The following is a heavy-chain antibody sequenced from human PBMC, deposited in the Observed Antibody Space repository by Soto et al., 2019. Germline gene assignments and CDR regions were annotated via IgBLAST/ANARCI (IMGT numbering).Heavy chain of an antibody. CDR1: GFNVGAFA. V-gene: IGHV3-23*01. CDR3: TRETVAGITGLDY. J-gene: IGHJ4*02. CDR2: ISVSDAFI. D-gene: IGHD1-20*01. Sequence: GGSLRLSCAASGFNVGAFAVNWVRQAPGKGPEWVSGISVSDAFIYYADSVRGRFSISRDASENILYLQMNSLRVDDTALYYCTRETVAGITGLDYWGPGTLVTVSS.